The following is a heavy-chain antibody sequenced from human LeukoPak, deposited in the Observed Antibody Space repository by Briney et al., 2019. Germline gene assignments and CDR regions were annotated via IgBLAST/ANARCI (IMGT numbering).Heavy chain of an antibody. V-gene: IGHV1-2*02. J-gene: IGHJ5*02. CDR1: GYTFTGHY. CDR3: ARGVATSVNWFDP. D-gene: IGHD5-12*01. CDR2: INPNSGGT. Sequence: ASVQVTCKASGYTFTGHYMHWVRQAPGQGLEWMGWINPNSGGTNYAQKFQGRVTMTRDTSISTAYMELSSLRADDTAVYYCARGVATSVNWFDPWGQGTLVTVSS.